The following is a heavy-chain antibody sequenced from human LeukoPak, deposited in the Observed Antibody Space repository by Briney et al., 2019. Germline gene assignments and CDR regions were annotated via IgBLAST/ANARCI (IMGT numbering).Heavy chain of an antibody. CDR3: ARDYYVSGSYNIY. CDR1: GGYNRSGRYH. CDR2: IYPSGSP. Sequence: PSQPLPLTYSVSGGYNRSGRYHGRCIPQPAGKALEWIGRIYPSGSPKYTPSLKTRVPISIHTQKKQLSLKLSSVTAADTAVYYCARDYYVSGSYNIYWGQGTLVTVSS. D-gene: IGHD3-10*01. J-gene: IGHJ4*02. V-gene: IGHV4-61*02.